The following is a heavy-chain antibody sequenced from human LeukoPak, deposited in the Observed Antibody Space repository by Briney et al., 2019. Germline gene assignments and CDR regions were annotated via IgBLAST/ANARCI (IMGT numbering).Heavy chain of an antibody. CDR1: GFTFSDYY. V-gene: IGHV3-53*01. Sequence: GGSLRLSCAASGFTFSDYYMSWVRQAPGKGLEWVSVIYSGGSTYYADSVKGRFTISRDNSKNTLYLQMNSLRAEDTAVYYCAAGLRTGHYDFWSGYPFDYWGQGTLVTVSS. CDR3: AAGLRTGHYDFWSGYPFDY. J-gene: IGHJ4*02. D-gene: IGHD3-3*01. CDR2: IYSGGST.